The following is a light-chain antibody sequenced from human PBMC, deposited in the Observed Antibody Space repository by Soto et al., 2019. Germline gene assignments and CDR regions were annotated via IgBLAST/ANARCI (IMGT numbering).Light chain of an antibody. J-gene: IGLJ3*02. Sequence: QLVLTQSPSASASLGASVKLTCTLSSGHSSYAIAWHQQQPEKGPRYLMRLNSDGSHTKGDGIPDRFSGSSSGTECYLTISSLQSEDEADYYCQTWSTDIWVFGGGTKLTVL. V-gene: IGLV4-69*01. CDR2: LNSDGSH. CDR1: SGHSSYA. CDR3: QTWSTDIWV.